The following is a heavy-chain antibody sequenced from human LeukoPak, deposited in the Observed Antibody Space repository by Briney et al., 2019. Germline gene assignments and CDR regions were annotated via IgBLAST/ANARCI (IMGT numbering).Heavy chain of an antibody. V-gene: IGHV3-15*01. J-gene: IGHJ4*02. CDR2: IKSKTDGGTT. CDR3: TTEQGQWLVLGY. D-gene: IGHD6-19*01. CDR1: GFTFSNAW. Sequence: GGSLRLSCAASGFTFSNAWMSWVRQAPGKGLEWVGRIKSKTDGGTTDYAAPVKGRFTISRDDSKDTLYLQMNSLKTEDTAVYYCTTEQGQWLVLGYWGQGTLVTVSS.